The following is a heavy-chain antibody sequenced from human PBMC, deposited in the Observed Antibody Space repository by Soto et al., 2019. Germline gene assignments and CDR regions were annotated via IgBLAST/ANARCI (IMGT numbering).Heavy chain of an antibody. D-gene: IGHD6-6*01. CDR1: GVSISSGGYY. CDR2: IKYSGSI. V-gene: IGHV4-31*03. J-gene: IGHJ1*01. Sequence: SETLSLTCTVSGVSISSGGYYWSWIRQHPGKGLEWIGDIKYSGSISYNPALKGRVTISLDTSRTHFSLNLNSVTAADAAVYYCARGETGPRLQHWGPGTLVTVS. CDR3: ARGETGPRLQH.